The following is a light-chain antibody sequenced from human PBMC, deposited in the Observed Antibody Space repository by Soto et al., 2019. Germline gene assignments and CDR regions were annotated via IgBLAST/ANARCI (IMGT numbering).Light chain of an antibody. CDR3: QQSYSTPRA. CDR2: AAS. J-gene: IGKJ1*01. CDR1: QSISSY. Sequence: DIQMTQSPSSLSASVGVGVTITCRASQSISSYLNWYQQKPGKAPKLLIYAASSLQSGVPSRFSGSGSETDFTLTISILQPEDFATYSCQQSYSTPRAFGQGTKVEIK. V-gene: IGKV1-39*01.